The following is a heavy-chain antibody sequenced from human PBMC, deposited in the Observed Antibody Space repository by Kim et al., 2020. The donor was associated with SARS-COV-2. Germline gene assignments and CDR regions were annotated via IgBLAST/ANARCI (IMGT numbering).Heavy chain of an antibody. CDR3: VGWGGSSNV. D-gene: IGHD6-6*01. CDR1: GFTFNTFW. V-gene: IGHV3-7*01. J-gene: IGHJ6*02. Sequence: GGSLRLSCAASGFTFNTFWMSWIRQAPGKGLEWVAHIKEDGRNKYYVDSLEGRFTISRDNAEDSLYLQMNSLRVDDTAVYYCVGWGGSSNVWGQGTMVTVYS. CDR2: IKEDGRNK.